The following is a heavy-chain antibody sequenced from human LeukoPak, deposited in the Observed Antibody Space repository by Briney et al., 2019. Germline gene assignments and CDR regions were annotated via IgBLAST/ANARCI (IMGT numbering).Heavy chain of an antibody. D-gene: IGHD3-22*01. CDR3: AKDSRGYQDYFDY. CDR2: ISYDENDK. CDR1: GFTFNIYA. J-gene: IGHJ4*02. V-gene: IGHV3-30*04. Sequence: GGSLRLSCAASGFTFNIYAMHWVRQAPGKGLEWVAVISYDENDKYYADSVKGRFTISRDNSKNTLYLQMNSLRAEDTAVYYCAKDSRGYQDYFDYWGQGTLVTVSS.